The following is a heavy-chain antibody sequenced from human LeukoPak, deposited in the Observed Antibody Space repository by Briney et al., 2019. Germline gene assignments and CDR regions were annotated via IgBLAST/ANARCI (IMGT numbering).Heavy chain of an antibody. CDR2: ISGGGTI. V-gene: IGHV3-48*01. D-gene: IGHD3-22*01. CDR3: ARNQEIDYYDSSGFYWGVEY. CDR1: GFTFSAYS. J-gene: IGHJ4*02. Sequence: GGSLRLSCAASGFTFSAYSMNWVRQAPGKGLEWVSYISGGGTIYYADSVKGRFTISRDNAKNSLSLQMDSLRVEDTAVYYCARNQEIDYYDSSGFYWGVEYWGQGTLVTVSS.